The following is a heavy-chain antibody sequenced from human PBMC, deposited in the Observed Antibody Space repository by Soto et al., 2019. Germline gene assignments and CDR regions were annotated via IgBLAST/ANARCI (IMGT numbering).Heavy chain of an antibody. J-gene: IGHJ4*02. D-gene: IGHD6-13*01. CDR3: ATSAEAAAGKVVGNFDY. CDR1: GFTFSSYA. V-gene: IGHV3-23*01. Sequence: GGSLRLSCAASGFTFSSYAMSWVRQAPGKGLEWVSAISGSGGSTYYADSVKGRFTISRDNSKNTLYLQMNSLRAEDTAVYYCATSAEAAAGKVVGNFDYWGQGTLVTVSS. CDR2: ISGSGGST.